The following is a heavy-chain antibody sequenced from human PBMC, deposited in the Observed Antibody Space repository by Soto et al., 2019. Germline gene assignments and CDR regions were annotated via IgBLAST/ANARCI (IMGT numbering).Heavy chain of an antibody. Sequence: GGSLRLSCAASGFTFSSYAMSWVRQAPGKGLEWVSAISGSGGSTYYADSVKGRFTISRDNSKNTLYLQMNSLRAEDTAVYYCAKHPDFWSGYLTTRLDYWGQGTLVTVSS. CDR1: GFTFSSYA. CDR2: ISGSGGST. D-gene: IGHD3-3*01. J-gene: IGHJ4*02. CDR3: AKHPDFWSGYLTTRLDY. V-gene: IGHV3-23*01.